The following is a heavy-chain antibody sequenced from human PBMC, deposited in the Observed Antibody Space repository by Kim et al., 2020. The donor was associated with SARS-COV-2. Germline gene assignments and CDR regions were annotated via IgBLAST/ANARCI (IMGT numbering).Heavy chain of an antibody. V-gene: IGHV7-4-1*02. Sequence: ASVKVSCKASGYTFTSYAMNWVRQAPGQGLEWMGWINTNTGNPTYPQALPGRLSFPWDTSASTDYLKTSSLKSKAPAVYYCARTDILIITTSFHFDSLAQ. J-gene: IGHJ4*02. CDR3: ARTDILIITTSFHFDS. CDR2: INTNTGNP. D-gene: IGHD3-9*01. CDR1: GYTFTSYA.